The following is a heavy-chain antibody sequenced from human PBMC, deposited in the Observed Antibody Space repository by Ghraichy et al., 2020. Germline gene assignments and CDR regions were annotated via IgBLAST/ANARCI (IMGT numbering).Heavy chain of an antibody. CDR2: IYYSGST. J-gene: IGHJ6*03. Sequence: SETLSLTCTVSGGSISSYYWSWIRQPPGKGLEWIGYIYYSGSTNYNPSLKSRVTISVDTSKNQFSLKLSSVTAADTAVYYCARGAYDFWSGYYTGSTDYYYYMDVWGKGTTVTVSS. V-gene: IGHV4-59*01. CDR3: ARGAYDFWSGYYTGSTDYYYYMDV. CDR1: GGSISSYY. D-gene: IGHD3-3*01.